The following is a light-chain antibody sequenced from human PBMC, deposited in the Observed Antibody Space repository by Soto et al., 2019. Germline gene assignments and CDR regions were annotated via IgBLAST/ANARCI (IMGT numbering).Light chain of an antibody. Sequence: QSVLTQPPSASGSPGQSVTIACTGTSSDVGSCKYVSWYQQHPGKAPKLIIYEVIKRPSGVPDRFSGSKSGNTASLNVSGLQAEDEADYYCSSYADSNNVEVLFGGGTKLTVL. CDR1: SSDVGSCKY. CDR3: SSYADSNNVEVL. CDR2: EVI. V-gene: IGLV2-8*01. J-gene: IGLJ2*01.